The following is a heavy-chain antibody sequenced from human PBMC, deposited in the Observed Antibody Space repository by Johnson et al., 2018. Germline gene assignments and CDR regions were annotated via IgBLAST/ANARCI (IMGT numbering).Heavy chain of an antibody. Sequence: VQLVESGGGLVQPGGSLRLSCAASGFTFSSYDMHWVRQATGKGLEWVSAIGTAGDTYYPGSVKGRFTISRENAKNSLYLQMNSRRAGETAVYYCARGGRGAFDIWGQGTMVTVSS. CDR1: GFTFSSYD. J-gene: IGHJ3*02. CDR3: ARGGRGAFDI. CDR2: IGTAGDT. V-gene: IGHV3-13*01. D-gene: IGHD1-14*01.